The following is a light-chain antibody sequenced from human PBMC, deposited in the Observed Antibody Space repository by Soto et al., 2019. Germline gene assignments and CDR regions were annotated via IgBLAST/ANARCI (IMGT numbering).Light chain of an antibody. CDR1: SSDVGSYNR. Sequence: QSVLAQPPSVSGSPGQSVTISCTGTSSDVGSYNRVSWYQQPPGTAPKLMIYEVSNRPSGVPDRFSGSKSGNTASLTISGLQAEDEADYYCSSYTSSSTDDVFGTGTKLTVL. V-gene: IGLV2-18*02. CDR2: EVS. J-gene: IGLJ1*01. CDR3: SSYTSSSTDDV.